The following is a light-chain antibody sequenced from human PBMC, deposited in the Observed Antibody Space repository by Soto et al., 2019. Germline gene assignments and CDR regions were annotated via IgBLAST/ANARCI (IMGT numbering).Light chain of an antibody. CDR2: GAS. J-gene: IGKJ5*01. Sequence: VMTQSPPSLPVTLGQPASISFRSSQNILSNLAWYQQKPGQAPRLLIYGASTRATGIPARFSGSGSGTEFTLTISSLQSEDFEIYYCQQYNNWPITFGQGTRLEIK. V-gene: IGKV3-15*01. CDR3: QQYNNWPIT. CDR1: QNILSN.